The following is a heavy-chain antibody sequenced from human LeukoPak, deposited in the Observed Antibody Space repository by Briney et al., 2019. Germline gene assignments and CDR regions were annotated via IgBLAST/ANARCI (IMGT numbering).Heavy chain of an antibody. V-gene: IGHV4-34*01. D-gene: IGHD2-15*01. CDR2: INHSGST. CDR1: GGSFSGYY. Sequence: SETLSLTCAVYGGSFSGYYWSWIRQPPGKGLEWIGEINHSGSTNYNPSLKSRVTISVDTSKNQFSLKLSSVTAADTAVYYRARGLVVVVAAIDAFDIWGQGTMVTVSP. J-gene: IGHJ3*02. CDR3: ARGLVVVVAAIDAFDI.